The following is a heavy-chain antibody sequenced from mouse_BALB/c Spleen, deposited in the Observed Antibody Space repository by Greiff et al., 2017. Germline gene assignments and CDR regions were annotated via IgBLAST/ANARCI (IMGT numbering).Heavy chain of an antibody. D-gene: IGHD2-3*01. J-gene: IGHJ3*01. CDR3: ARYDGYYEAWFAY. CDR1: GYTFTSYV. CDR2: INPYNDGT. V-gene: IGHV1-14*01. Sequence: VQLQQSGPELVKPGASVKMSCKASGYTFTSYVMHWVKQKPGQGLGWIGYINPYNDGTKYNEKFKGKATLTSDKSSSTAYMELSSLTSEDSAVYYCARYDGYYEAWFAYWGQGTLVTVSA.